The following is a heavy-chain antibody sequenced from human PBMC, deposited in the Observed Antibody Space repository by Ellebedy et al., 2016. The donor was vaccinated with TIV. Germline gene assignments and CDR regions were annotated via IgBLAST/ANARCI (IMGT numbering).Heavy chain of an antibody. CDR3: ARALYRTISPTDAFDI. D-gene: IGHD1-14*01. Sequence: GESLKISCAASGFTFYSYSVNWVCQTPGKGLEWISYISSSYEMWYADSVKGRFTISRDNAKNSLYLQMNSLRDEDTAVYYCARALYRTISPTDAFDIWGQGTVVTVSS. J-gene: IGHJ3*02. V-gene: IGHV3-48*02. CDR1: GFTFYSYS. CDR2: ISSSYEM.